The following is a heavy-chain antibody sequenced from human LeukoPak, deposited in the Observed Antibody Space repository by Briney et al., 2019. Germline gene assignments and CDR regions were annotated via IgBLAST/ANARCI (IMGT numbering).Heavy chain of an antibody. CDR2: IHSDGSVR. CDR3: AREDGGWLRADL. Sequence: PGGSLRLSCEASGFSFNTFWMSWVRQAPGKGLEWVANIHSDGSVRHYVESVRGRFTISRDNAKNSLFLQMNSLRVEDTAVYYCAREDGGWLRADLWGQGTLVTVSS. CDR1: GFSFNTFW. V-gene: IGHV3-7*01. J-gene: IGHJ5*02. D-gene: IGHD5-24*01.